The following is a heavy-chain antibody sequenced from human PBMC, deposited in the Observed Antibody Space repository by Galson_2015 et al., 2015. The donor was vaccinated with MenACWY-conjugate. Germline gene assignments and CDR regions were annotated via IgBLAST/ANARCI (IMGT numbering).Heavy chain of an antibody. J-gene: IGHJ4*02. V-gene: IGHV1-3*04. CDR1: GGTFSSYA. Sequence: SVKVSCKASGGTFSSYAISWVRQAPGQGPEWMGWINTANGNTKYSQKFPGRVTITRDTSASATYMELSSLRSEDTALYYCARDYGDFVYYFDYWGQGTLVTVSP. CDR3: ARDYGDFVYYFDY. CDR2: INTANGNT. D-gene: IGHD4-17*01.